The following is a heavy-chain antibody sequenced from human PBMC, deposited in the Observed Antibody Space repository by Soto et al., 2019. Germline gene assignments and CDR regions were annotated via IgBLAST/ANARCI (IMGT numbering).Heavy chain of an antibody. V-gene: IGHV4-34*01. CDR2: INHIGSP. Sequence: SETLSLTCVLSGSLPVCSLSTDFWTWIRQPPVKGLEWIVEINHIGSPNYSPSLRGRVTISLDTSKKQFSLNLSSVTAADTAVYFCARARFSQWSQDYYGLDVWGQGTTVTVSS. J-gene: IGHJ6*02. CDR1: GSLPVCSLSTDF. D-gene: IGHD3-3*01. CDR3: ARARFSQWSQDYYGLDV.